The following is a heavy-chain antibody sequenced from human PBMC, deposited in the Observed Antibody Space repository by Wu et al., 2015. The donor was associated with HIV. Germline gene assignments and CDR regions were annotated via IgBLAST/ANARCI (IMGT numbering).Heavy chain of an antibody. D-gene: IGHD2-2*01. J-gene: IGHJ6*02. V-gene: IGHV1-69*05. CDR1: GGTFSSYA. CDR3: ARAGRVVPAAIRQLDYYGMDV. Sequence: QVQLVQSGAEVKKPGSSVKVSCKASGGTFSSYAISWVRQAPGQGLEWMGGIIPIFGTANYAQKFQGRVTITTDESTSTAYMELSSLRSEDTAVYYCARAGRVVPAAIRQLDYYGMDVVGTQGTTV. CDR2: IIPIFGTA.